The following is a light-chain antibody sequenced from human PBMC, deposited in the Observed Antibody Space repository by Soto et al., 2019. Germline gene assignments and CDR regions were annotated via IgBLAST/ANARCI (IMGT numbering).Light chain of an antibody. CDR1: SSDVGGYNY. V-gene: IGLV2-8*01. CDR3: SSYAGSNNPVI. Sequence: QSALTQPPSASGSPGESVTISCTGTSSDVGGYNYVSWYQQHPGKAPKFMIYEVSKRPSWVPDRFSGSNSGNTASLTVSGLQADDEADYDCSSYAGSNNPVIFGGGTKLTVL. J-gene: IGLJ2*01. CDR2: EVS.